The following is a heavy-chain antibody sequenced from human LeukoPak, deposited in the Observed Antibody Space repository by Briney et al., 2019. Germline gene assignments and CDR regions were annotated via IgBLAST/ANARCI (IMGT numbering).Heavy chain of an antibody. Sequence: GGSLRLSCAASGFTFSSYEMNWVRQAPGKGLEWVSYISSSGSTVYYADSVKGRFTVSRDNAKNSLYLQMNSLRAEDTAVYYCAELGITMIGGVWGKGTTVTISS. CDR1: GFTFSSYE. D-gene: IGHD3-10*02. V-gene: IGHV3-48*03. J-gene: IGHJ6*04. CDR3: AELGITMIGGV. CDR2: ISSSGSTV.